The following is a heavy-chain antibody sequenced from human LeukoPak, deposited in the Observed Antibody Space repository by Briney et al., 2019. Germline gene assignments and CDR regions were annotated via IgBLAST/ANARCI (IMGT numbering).Heavy chain of an antibody. CDR1: GFTFSNAW. CDR2: IKSKTDGGTT. V-gene: IGHV3-15*01. D-gene: IGHD3-16*02. J-gene: IGHJ3*02. CDR3: TTALQGVSYDAFDI. Sequence: GGSLRLSCAASGFTFSNAWMSWVRQAPGKGLEWVGRIKSKTDGGTTDYAAPVKGRFTISRDDSKNTLYLQMNSLKTEGTAVYYCTTALQGVSYDAFDIWGQGTMVTVSS.